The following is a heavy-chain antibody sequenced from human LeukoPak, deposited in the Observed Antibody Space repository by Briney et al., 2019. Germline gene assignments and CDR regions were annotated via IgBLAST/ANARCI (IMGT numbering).Heavy chain of an antibody. Sequence: PGGSLRLSCAASGFTFSDYYMSWIRQAPGKGLEWVSYISSSGSTIYYADSVKGRFTISRDNAKNSLYLQMSSLRDEDTAVYYCASTSGSYYLSFDYWGQGTLVTVSS. V-gene: IGHV3-11*04. CDR3: ASTSGSYYLSFDY. CDR1: GFTFSDYY. J-gene: IGHJ4*02. CDR2: ISSSGSTI. D-gene: IGHD1-26*01.